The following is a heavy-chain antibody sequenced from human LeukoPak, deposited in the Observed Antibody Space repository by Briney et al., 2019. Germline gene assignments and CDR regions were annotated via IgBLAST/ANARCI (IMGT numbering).Heavy chain of an antibody. CDR3: ATAITMVRGVILPFDY. CDR2: FDPEDGET. CDR1: GGTFSSYA. D-gene: IGHD3-10*01. V-gene: IGHV1-24*01. Sequence: ASVKVSCKASGGTFSSYAISWVRQAPGKGLEWMGGFDPEDGETIYAQKFQGRVTMTEDTSTDTAYMELSSLRSEDTAVYYCATAITMVRGVILPFDYWGQGTLVTVSS. J-gene: IGHJ4*02.